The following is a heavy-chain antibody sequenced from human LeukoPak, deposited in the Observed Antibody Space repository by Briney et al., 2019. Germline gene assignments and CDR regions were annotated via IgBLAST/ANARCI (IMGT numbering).Heavy chain of an antibody. Sequence: GGALRLSCVASGFSFSDYMMHWVRQAPGKGLEYVSAIRSDGSSTVYPNSVKGRFTISRDNSKSTLYLQLCSLRAEDTAVYYCTRRYGDGSSCAGYYDSWGQGTLVTVSS. J-gene: IGHJ4*02. CDR2: IRSDGSST. V-gene: IGHV3-64*01. CDR1: GFSFSDYM. D-gene: IGHD2-15*01. CDR3: TRRYGDGSSCAGYYDS.